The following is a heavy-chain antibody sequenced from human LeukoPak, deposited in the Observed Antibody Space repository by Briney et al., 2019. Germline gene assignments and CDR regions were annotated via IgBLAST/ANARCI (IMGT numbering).Heavy chain of an antibody. V-gene: IGHV3-11*01. Sequence: GGSLRLSCAASGFTFSDYYMSWIRQAPGKGLEWVSYISSSGSTIYYADSVKGRFTISRDNAKNSLYLQMNSLRAEDTAVYYCARVKDGIVVVTDAFDIWGQGTMVTVSS. CDR3: ARVKDGIVVVTDAFDI. CDR2: ISSSGSTI. D-gene: IGHD2-21*02. CDR1: GFTFSDYY. J-gene: IGHJ3*02.